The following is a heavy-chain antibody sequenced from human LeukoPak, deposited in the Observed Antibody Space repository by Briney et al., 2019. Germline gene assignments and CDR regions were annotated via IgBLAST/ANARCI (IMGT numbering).Heavy chain of an antibody. J-gene: IGHJ4*02. CDR1: GFTFSSSA. V-gene: IGHV3-23*01. D-gene: IGHD1-26*01. CDR3: AKVESGTTRLFWDY. Sequence: GGSLRLSCAASGFTFSSSAMSWVRQAPGKGLEWVSAISGSGGSTYYADSVKGRFTISRDNSKNTLYLQMNSLRAEDTAVYYCAKVESGTTRLFWDYWGQGTLVTVSS. CDR2: ISGSGGST.